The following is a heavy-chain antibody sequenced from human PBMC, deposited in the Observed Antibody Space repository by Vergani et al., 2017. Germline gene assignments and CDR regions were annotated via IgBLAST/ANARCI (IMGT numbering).Heavy chain of an antibody. D-gene: IGHD3-10*01. V-gene: IGHV3-48*03. Sequence: EVQLVESGGGLVQPGGSLRLSCAASGFTFSSYEMNWVRQAPGKGLEWVSYISSSYTNYADSVKGRFTISRDNAKNSLYLQMNSLRAEDTAVYYCARDQRGSGSYYYYYYGMDVWGQGTTVTVSS. CDR2: ISSSYT. J-gene: IGHJ6*02. CDR1: GFTFSSYE. CDR3: ARDQRGSGSYYYYYYGMDV.